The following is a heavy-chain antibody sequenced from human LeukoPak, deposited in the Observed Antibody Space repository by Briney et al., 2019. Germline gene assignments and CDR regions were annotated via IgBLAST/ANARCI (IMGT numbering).Heavy chain of an antibody. CDR3: ARDRPAANWFDP. CDR1: GGSISSYY. V-gene: IGHV4-59*01. D-gene: IGHD2-2*01. J-gene: IGHJ5*02. Sequence: PSVTLSLTCTVSGGSISSYYWSWIRQPPGKGLEWIGYIYYSGSTNYNPSLKSRVTISVDTSKNQFSLKLSSVTAADTAVYYCARDRPAANWFDPWGQGTLVTVSS. CDR2: IYYSGST.